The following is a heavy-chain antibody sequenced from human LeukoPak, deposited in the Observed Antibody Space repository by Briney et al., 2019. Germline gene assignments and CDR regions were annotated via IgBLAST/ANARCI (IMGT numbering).Heavy chain of an antibody. J-gene: IGHJ4*02. D-gene: IGHD6-19*01. CDR2: ISSSSNYI. Sequence: GGSLRLSCAASGFTFISYNMNWVRQAPGKGLEWVSSISSSSNYIYYADSVKGRFTISRDNSKNTLYLQMNSLRAEDTAVYYCARRSGIAVAGAFDYWGQGTLVTVSS. CDR1: GFTFISYN. CDR3: ARRSGIAVAGAFDY. V-gene: IGHV3-21*04.